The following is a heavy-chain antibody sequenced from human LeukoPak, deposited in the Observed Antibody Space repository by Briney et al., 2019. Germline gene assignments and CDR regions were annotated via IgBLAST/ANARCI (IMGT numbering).Heavy chain of an antibody. V-gene: IGHV3-7*04. Sequence: GGSLRLSCVASGFTFSTYWMTWVRQAPGKGLEWVANINQDGTEKNYVDSVKGRFTISRDNAKNSLYLQMNSLRAEDTAVCYCARNMGDYWGQGTLVTVSS. CDR1: GFTFSTYW. D-gene: IGHD2/OR15-2a*01. CDR3: ARNMGDY. CDR2: INQDGTEK. J-gene: IGHJ4*02.